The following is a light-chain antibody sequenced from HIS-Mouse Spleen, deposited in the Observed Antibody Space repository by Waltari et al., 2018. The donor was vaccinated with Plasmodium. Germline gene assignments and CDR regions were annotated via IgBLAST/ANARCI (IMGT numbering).Light chain of an antibody. Sequence: ELVMTQSPATLTVSPGERATPSCRASQSVSSNLAWYQQKPGQVPRLLIYGTSTRATGIPARFSGSGSGTEFTLTISSLQSEDFAVYYCQQYNNWSFTFGPGTKVDIK. V-gene: IGKV3-15*01. J-gene: IGKJ3*01. CDR2: GTS. CDR1: QSVSSN. CDR3: QQYNNWSFT.